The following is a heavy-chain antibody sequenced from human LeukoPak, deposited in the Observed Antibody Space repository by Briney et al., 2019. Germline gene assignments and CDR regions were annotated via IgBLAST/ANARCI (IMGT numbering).Heavy chain of an antibody. Sequence: GGSLRLSCAASGFTFSSLAMSWVRQAPGKGLEWVSAITGSGSNTYYADSVKGRFTISRDNSKNTLYLQMNSLRAEDTAVYYCASIFYSIDYIFDYWGQGTLVTVSS. CDR3: ASIFYSIDYIFDY. V-gene: IGHV3-23*01. CDR1: GFTFSSLA. J-gene: IGHJ4*02. D-gene: IGHD3-22*01. CDR2: ITGSGSNT.